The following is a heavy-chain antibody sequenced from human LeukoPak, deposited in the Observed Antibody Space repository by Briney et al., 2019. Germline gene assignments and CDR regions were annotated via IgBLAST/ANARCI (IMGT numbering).Heavy chain of an antibody. J-gene: IGHJ4*02. CDR3: ARGDLYSGSLETLDY. CDR1: GYTFTSYD. V-gene: IGHV1-8*02. CDR2: MNPNSGNT. D-gene: IGHD1-26*01. Sequence: GASVKVSCKASGYTFTSYDINWVRRATGQGLEWMGWMNPNSGNTGYAQKFQGRVTITRNTSISTAYMELSSLRSEDTAVYYCARGDLYSGSLETLDYWGQGTLVTVSS.